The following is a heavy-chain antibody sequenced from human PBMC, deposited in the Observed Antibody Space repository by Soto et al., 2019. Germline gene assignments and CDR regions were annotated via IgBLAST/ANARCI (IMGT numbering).Heavy chain of an antibody. V-gene: IGHV3-66*01. Sequence: PGGSLRLSCAASGFTVTSHYMSWVRQAPGKGLEWVSVIYSGGSTYYAVSVKGRFTISRDNSKDTLYLQMNSLRAEDTAVYYCARDLYFDCWGQGTLVTVSS. J-gene: IGHJ4*02. CDR2: IYSGGST. CDR1: GFTVTSHY. CDR3: ARDLYFDC.